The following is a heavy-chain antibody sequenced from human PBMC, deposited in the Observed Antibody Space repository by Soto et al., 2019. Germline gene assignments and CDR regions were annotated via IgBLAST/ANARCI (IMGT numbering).Heavy chain of an antibody. J-gene: IGHJ5*02. CDR1: GGSISSGDYS. V-gene: IGHV4-30-4*01. CDR3: DTDTGSGPSWFDP. Sequence: PSETLSLTCTVSGGSISSGDYSWSWIRQPPGKGLECIAYIYSNGSAYYNPSLKSRVTVLVDTSRNQFSLTLRYVTAADTAVYYCDTDTGSGPSWFDPWGHGTLVTVSS. D-gene: IGHD3-10*01. CDR2: IYSNGSA.